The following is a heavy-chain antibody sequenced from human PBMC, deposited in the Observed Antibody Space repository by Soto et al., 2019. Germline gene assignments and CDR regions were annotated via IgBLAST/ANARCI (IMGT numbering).Heavy chain of an antibody. Sequence: GGSLRLSCAASGFTFSSYSMNWVRQAPGKGLEWVSYISSSSSYIYYADSVKGRFTISRDNAKNSLYLQMNSLRAEDTAVYYCARPPQMAVAGTNHFDYWGQGTLVTVSS. CDR2: ISSSSSYI. D-gene: IGHD6-19*01. CDR1: GFTFSSYS. J-gene: IGHJ4*02. V-gene: IGHV3-21*05. CDR3: ARPPQMAVAGTNHFDY.